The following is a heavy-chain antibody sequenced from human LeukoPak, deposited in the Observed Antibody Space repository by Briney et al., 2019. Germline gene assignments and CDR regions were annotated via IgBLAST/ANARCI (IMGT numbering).Heavy chain of an antibody. J-gene: IGHJ4*02. D-gene: IGHD2-2*02. Sequence: GGSLRLSCAASGFTFSSYAMSWVRQAPGKGLEWVSAISGSGGSTYYADSVKGRFTISRDNSKNTLYLQMNSLRAEDTAVHYCAKALDIVVVPAAISDYWGQGTLVTVSS. CDR3: AKALDIVVVPAAISDY. V-gene: IGHV3-23*01. CDR1: GFTFSSYA. CDR2: ISGSGGST.